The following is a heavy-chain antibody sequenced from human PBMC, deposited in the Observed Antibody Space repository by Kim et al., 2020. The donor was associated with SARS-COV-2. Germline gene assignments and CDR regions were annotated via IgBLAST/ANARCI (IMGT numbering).Heavy chain of an antibody. CDR1: GASISSDY. V-gene: IGHV4-4*08. CDR2: IYASGST. D-gene: IGHD2-15*01. J-gene: IGHJ4*01. CDR3: ARSAHRGGFKAIDY. Sequence: SETLSLTCTVSGASISSDYWNWIRQPTGKGMEWIGYIYASGSTNYNPSLGRRVTVSADTSKNQFSLKLNSVTAGDSAMYYCARSAHRGGFKAIDYWGHGTLVTVSS.